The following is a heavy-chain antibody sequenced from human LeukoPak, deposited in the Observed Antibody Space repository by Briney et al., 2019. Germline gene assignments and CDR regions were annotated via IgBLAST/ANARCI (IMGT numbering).Heavy chain of an antibody. CDR3: ARDQSHRDPVAFDI. Sequence: GGSLRLSCAASGFTFSSYGMHWVRQAPGKGLEWVAFIRYDGSNKYYADSVKGRFTISRDNAKNSLDLQMNSLRAEDTAVYYCARDQSHRDPVAFDIWGQGTMVTVSS. CDR1: GFTFSSYG. D-gene: IGHD3-10*01. J-gene: IGHJ3*02. V-gene: IGHV3-30*02. CDR2: IRYDGSNK.